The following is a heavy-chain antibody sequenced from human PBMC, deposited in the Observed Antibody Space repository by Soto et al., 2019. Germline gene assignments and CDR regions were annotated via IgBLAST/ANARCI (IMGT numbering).Heavy chain of an antibody. CDR3: TTCSGWYFYYYYGMDV. J-gene: IGHJ6*02. CDR1: GFTFSNAW. CDR2: IKSKTDGGKT. D-gene: IGHD6-19*01. V-gene: IGHV3-15*01. Sequence: PGGSLRLSCAASGFTFSNAWMSWVRQAPGKGLEWVGRIKSKTDGGKTDYAAPVKGRFTISRDDSKNTLYLQMKSLKTEDTAVYYCTTCSGWYFYYYYGMDVWGQGTTVTVSS.